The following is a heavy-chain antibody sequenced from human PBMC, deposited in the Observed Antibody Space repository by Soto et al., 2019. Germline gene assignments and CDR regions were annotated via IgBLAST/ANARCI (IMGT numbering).Heavy chain of an antibody. D-gene: IGHD2-21*01. V-gene: IGHV1-69*01. CDR1: GGAFSTYA. Sequence: QVQLVQSGAEVKKPGSSVKVSCKASGGAFSTYAITWVRQAPGQGLEWMGGLIPIFRSPTYAQRFQGRLTITADESSTTAYMELGSRTSEDKAMYYCASGKEMAIISSNGCDPWGQGTLVTVSS. J-gene: IGHJ5*02. CDR3: ASGKEMAIISSNGCDP. CDR2: LIPIFRSP.